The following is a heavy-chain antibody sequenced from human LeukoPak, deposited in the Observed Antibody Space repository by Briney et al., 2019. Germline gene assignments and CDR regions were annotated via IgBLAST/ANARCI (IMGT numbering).Heavy chain of an antibody. CDR3: ARVPPSAHQVFSSDY. CDR1: GYTFTNYG. J-gene: IGHJ4*02. Sequence: ASVIVSFKASGYTFTNYGISWVRQAPGQGGEGMSWISANNCETSYSQTFHGRVTITTDTSTTTAYMELRSLRSDDTAVYYCARVPPSAHQVFSSDYWGQGTQATVSS. CDR2: ISANNCET. V-gene: IGHV1-18*04. D-gene: IGHD1-14*01.